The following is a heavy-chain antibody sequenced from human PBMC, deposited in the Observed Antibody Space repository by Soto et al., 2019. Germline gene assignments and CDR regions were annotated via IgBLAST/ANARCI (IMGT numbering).Heavy chain of an antibody. Sequence: GGSLRLSCAASGFTFSSYAMSWVRQAPGKGLEWVSAISGSGGSTYYADSVKGRFTISRDNSKNTLYLQMNSLRAEDTAVYYCAKGSPAHYYGSGTRDLYYYYYYMDVWGKGTTVTVSS. CDR2: ISGSGGST. J-gene: IGHJ6*03. CDR3: AKGSPAHYYGSGTRDLYYYYYYMDV. D-gene: IGHD3-10*01. V-gene: IGHV3-23*01. CDR1: GFTFSSYA.